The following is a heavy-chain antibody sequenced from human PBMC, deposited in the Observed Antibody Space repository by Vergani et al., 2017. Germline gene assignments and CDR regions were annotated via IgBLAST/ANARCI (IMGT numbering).Heavy chain of an antibody. Sequence: QVQLQESGPGLVKPSGTLSLTCAVSGGSISSSNWWSWVRQPPGKGLEWIGEIYHSGSTNYNPSLKSRVTISVDKSKNQLSLKLSSVTAADTAVYYCARDHRYYDYVWGSYRVFDYWGQGTLVTVSS. CDR1: GGSISSSNW. D-gene: IGHD3-16*02. CDR2: IYHSGST. V-gene: IGHV4-4*02. CDR3: ARDHRYYDYVWGSYRVFDY. J-gene: IGHJ4*02.